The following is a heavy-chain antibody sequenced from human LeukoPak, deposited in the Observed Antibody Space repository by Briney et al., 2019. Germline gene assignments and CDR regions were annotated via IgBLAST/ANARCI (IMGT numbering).Heavy chain of an antibody. CDR1: GGSISSSSYY. Sequence: PSETLSLTCTVSGGSISSSSYYWGWIRQPPGKGLEWIGSIYYSGSTYYNPSLKSRVTISVDTSKNQFPLKLSSVTAADTAVYYCARHNGDYRYWGQGTLVTVSS. J-gene: IGHJ4*02. D-gene: IGHD4-17*01. CDR3: ARHNGDYRY. V-gene: IGHV4-39*01. CDR2: IYYSGST.